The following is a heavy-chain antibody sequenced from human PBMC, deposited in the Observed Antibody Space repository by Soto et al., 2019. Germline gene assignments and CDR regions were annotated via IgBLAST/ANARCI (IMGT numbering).Heavy chain of an antibody. CDR3: ARYTAMVTITTRDVYYYYGMDV. J-gene: IGHJ6*02. Sequence: SVKVSCKASGGTFSSYAISWVRQAPGQGLEWMGGIIPIFGTANYAQKFQGRVTITADKSTSTAYMELSSLRSEDTAVYYCARYTAMVTITTRDVYYYYGMDVWGQGTTVTVSS. D-gene: IGHD5-18*01. CDR1: GGTFSSYA. V-gene: IGHV1-69*06. CDR2: IIPIFGTA.